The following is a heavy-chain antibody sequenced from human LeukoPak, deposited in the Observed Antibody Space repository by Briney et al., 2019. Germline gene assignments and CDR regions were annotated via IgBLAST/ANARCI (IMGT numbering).Heavy chain of an antibody. V-gene: IGHV3-7*01. J-gene: IGHJ4*02. CDR1: GFTFSSYW. D-gene: IGHD3-16*01. CDR2: IKQDGSEK. CDR3: TRAESLGRKDFDY. Sequence: GGSLRLSCAASGFTFSSYWMNWVRQAPGKGLEWVANIKQDGSEKYYVDSVKGRFTISRDNAKNSLYLQMNSLRAEDTAVYYCTRAESLGRKDFDYWGQGTLVTVSS.